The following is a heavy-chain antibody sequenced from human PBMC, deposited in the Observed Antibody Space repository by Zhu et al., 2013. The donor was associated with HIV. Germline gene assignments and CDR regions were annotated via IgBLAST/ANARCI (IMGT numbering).Heavy chain of an antibody. CDR2: INPDSGGT. J-gene: IGHJ6*04. CDR3: AREQQLALYYYYYGLTS. CDR1: GHTFTDDY. V-gene: IGHV1-2*02. D-gene: IGHD6-13*01. Sequence: QVQLVQSGAEVKKPGASVKVSCKASGHTFTDDYIHWVRQAPGQGLEWMGWINPDSGGTNYAQHFQGRVTMTRDTSISTAYMELNRLTSDDTAVYYCAREQQLALYYYYYGLTSGPRTTVTVSS.